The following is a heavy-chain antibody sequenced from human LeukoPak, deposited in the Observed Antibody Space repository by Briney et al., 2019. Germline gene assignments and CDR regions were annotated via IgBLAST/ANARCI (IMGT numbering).Heavy chain of an antibody. Sequence: GGSLRLSCAASGFIFNTFWMNWVRLTPGKGLEWVARINQDGSDMYYVDSVKGRFFVSRDNARNLVYLQMNSLRVDDTAVYYCARDFPGIGRGTFDFWGQGTIIIVSS. J-gene: IGHJ3*01. CDR2: INQDGSDM. V-gene: IGHV3-7*03. CDR1: GFIFNTFW. CDR3: ARDFPGIGRGTFDF. D-gene: IGHD3-10*01.